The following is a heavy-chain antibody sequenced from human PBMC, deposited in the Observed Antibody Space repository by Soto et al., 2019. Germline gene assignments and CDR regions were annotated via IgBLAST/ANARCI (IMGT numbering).Heavy chain of an antibody. J-gene: IGHJ4*02. V-gene: IGHV4-34*01. CDR3: ARGLFSGTSYSGGWYVFDY. Sequence: QVQLQQWGAGLLKPSETLSLTCAVHGGSFSGYSWTWIRQSPGKGLAWIGQINGGGSANYHPSLKRPVTISVGTSNNEFFLGLSSVTAADTTVYYCARGLFSGTSYSGGWYVFDYWGQGTLVTVSS. CDR1: GGSFSGYS. CDR2: INGGGSA. D-gene: IGHD3-10*01.